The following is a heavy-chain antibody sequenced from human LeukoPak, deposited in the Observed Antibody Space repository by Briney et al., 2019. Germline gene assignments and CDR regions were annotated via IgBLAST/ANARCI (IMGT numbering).Heavy chain of an antibody. Sequence: IPSETLSLTCAVFGGSFSGYYWSWVRQPPGKGLEWIGEINHPGSTNFNPSLKSRVTISVDTSKNQFSLKLSSVTAADTAVYYCARGLIAVAGTGFDYWGQGTLVTVSS. CDR2: INHPGST. D-gene: IGHD6-19*01. V-gene: IGHV4-34*01. CDR1: GGSFSGYY. J-gene: IGHJ4*02. CDR3: ARGLIAVAGTGFDY.